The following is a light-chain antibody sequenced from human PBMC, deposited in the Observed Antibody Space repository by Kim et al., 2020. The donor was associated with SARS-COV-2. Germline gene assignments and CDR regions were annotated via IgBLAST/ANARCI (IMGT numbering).Light chain of an antibody. CDR3: QQYAHFTYPLT. V-gene: IGKV1-5*03. CDR1: QSISGC. CDR2: KTS. Sequence: SVGDTVTITCRDSQSISGCLAWHQQKPGKAPKILIYKTSTLDSGVPSRFSGSGSGTEFTLTISSLQPDEFATYYCQQYAHFTYPLTFGGGTKLEI. J-gene: IGKJ4*01.